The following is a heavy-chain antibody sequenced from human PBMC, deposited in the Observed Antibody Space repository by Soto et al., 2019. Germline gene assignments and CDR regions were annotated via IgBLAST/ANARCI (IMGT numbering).Heavy chain of an antibody. D-gene: IGHD2-15*01. CDR1: GGTLSSYA. V-gene: IGHV1-69*13. Sequence: GASVKVSCKASGGTLSSYAISWVRQAPGQGLEWMGGIIPIFGTANYAQKFQGRVTITADESTSTAYMKLSSLRSEDTAVYYCARESRYCSGGSCYFLPGIDYWGQGTLVTVSS. CDR2: IIPIFGTA. CDR3: ARESRYCSGGSCYFLPGIDY. J-gene: IGHJ4*02.